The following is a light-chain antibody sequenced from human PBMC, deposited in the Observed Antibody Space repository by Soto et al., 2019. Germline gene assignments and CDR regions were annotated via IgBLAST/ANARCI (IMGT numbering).Light chain of an antibody. Sequence: EIVLTQSPGTLSLSPGERATLSCRASQSVSSTYLAWYQQKPGQAPRLLIYGASSRATGIPDRFSGSGSGTDFTLTISRLEPEDYAVYYCQQYESSSYTFGRGTKLEIK. V-gene: IGKV3-20*01. J-gene: IGKJ2*01. CDR3: QQYESSSYT. CDR1: QSVSSTY. CDR2: GAS.